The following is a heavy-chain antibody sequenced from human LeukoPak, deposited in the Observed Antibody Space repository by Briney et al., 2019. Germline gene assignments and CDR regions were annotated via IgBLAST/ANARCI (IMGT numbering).Heavy chain of an antibody. J-gene: IGHJ6*02. CDR2: ISSSSSYI. Sequence: PGGSLRLSCAASGFTFSSYSMNWVRQAPGKGLEWVSSISSSSSYIYYAGSVKGRFTISRDNAKNSLYLQMNSLRAEDTAVYYCARTGKAASGEYYGMDVWGQGTTVTVSS. D-gene: IGHD3-10*01. CDR3: ARTGKAASGEYYGMDV. CDR1: GFTFSSYS. V-gene: IGHV3-21*01.